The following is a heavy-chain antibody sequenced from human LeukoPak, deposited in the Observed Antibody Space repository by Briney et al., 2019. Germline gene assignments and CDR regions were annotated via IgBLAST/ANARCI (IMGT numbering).Heavy chain of an antibody. V-gene: IGHV3-69-1*01. CDR3: ARGGGLDV. CDR2: IGGDGIA. CDR1: GFTFTDHP. J-gene: IGHJ6*02. D-gene: IGHD3-16*01. Sequence: GGSLRLSCVASGFTFTDHPMNWVRQAPGKGLEWISYIGGDGIAFYADSVKGRFTASKDDARKSMYLQMSNLRAEDTAVYFCARGGGLDVWGQGATVTVSS.